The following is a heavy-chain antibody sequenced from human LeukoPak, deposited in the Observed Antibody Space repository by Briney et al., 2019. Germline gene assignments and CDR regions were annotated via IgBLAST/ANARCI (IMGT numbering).Heavy chain of an antibody. CDR2: INHSGST. D-gene: IGHD3-10*01. J-gene: IGHJ4*02. CDR1: GGSFSGYY. CDR3: ARIKARHYVLLWFGEFNFDY. Sequence: SETLSLTCAVYGGSFSGYYWSWIRQPPGKGLEWIGEINHSGSTYYNPSLKSRVTISVDTSKNQFSLKLSSVTAADTAVYYCARIKARHYVLLWFGEFNFDYWGQGTLVTVSS. V-gene: IGHV4-34*01.